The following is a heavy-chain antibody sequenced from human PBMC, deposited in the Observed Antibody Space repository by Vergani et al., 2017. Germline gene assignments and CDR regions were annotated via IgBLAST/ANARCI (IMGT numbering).Heavy chain of an antibody. J-gene: IGHJ6*03. D-gene: IGHD1-26*01. V-gene: IGHV3-30-3*01. CDR3: ARDGSXSSRDYYYYDYMDV. Sequence: QVQLVESGGGVVQPGRSLRLSCAASGFTFSSYAMHWVRQAPGKGQEWVAVISYDGSNKYYADSVKGRFTISRDNSKNKLYLQMNSLRAEDTAVYYCARDGSXSSRDYYYYDYMDVWGKGTTVTVSS. CDR2: ISYDGSNK. CDR1: GFTFSSYA.